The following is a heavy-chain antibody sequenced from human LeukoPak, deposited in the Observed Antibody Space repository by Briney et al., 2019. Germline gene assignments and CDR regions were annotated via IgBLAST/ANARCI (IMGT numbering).Heavy chain of an antibody. CDR2: IYSGGST. V-gene: IGHV3-66*01. J-gene: IGHJ6*02. Sequence: GGSLRLSCAASGFTFSSYGMHWVRQAPGKGLEWVAVIYSGGSTYYADSVKGRFTISRDNSKNTLYLQMNSLRAEDTAVYYCARARGYCSGGSCYSDYYYGMDVWGQGTTVTVSS. CDR3: ARARGYCSGGSCYSDYYYGMDV. D-gene: IGHD2-15*01. CDR1: GFTFSSYG.